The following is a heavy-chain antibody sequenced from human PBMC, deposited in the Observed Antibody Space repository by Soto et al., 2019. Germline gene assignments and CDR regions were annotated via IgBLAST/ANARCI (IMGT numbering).Heavy chain of an antibody. CDR3: ARGLVVEKAPISRVYFFDY. CDR2: ISPYNGKT. J-gene: IGHJ4*02. V-gene: IGHV1-18*01. CDR1: GYSFTRYG. Sequence: QVQLVQSGAEVKKPGASVKVSCKTSGYSFTRYGISWVRQVPGQGLEWMGWISPYNGKTHYPQKVQGRVNMTTDTSTSTAYMELRSLRSDDTAVYYCARGLVVEKAPISRVYFFDYWGQGTLVTVSS. D-gene: IGHD6-13*01.